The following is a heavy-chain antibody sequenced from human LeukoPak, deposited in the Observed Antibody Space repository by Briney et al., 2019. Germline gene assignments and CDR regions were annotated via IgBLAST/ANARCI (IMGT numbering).Heavy chain of an antibody. D-gene: IGHD5-18*01. V-gene: IGHV3-15*01. CDR2: IKSKTDGGTT. J-gene: IGHJ4*02. CDR1: GFTFSNAW. Sequence: PGGSLRLSCAASGFTFSNAWMSWVRQAPGKGLEWVGRIKSKTDGGTTDYAAPVKGRFTISRDDSKNTLCLQMNSLKTEDTAVYYYTTGLDTAMDSPIDYWGQGTLVTVSS. CDR3: TTGLDTAMDSPIDY.